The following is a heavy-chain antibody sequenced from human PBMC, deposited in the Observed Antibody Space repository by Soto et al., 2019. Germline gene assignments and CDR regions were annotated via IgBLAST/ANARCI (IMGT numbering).Heavy chain of an antibody. CDR2: ISAHNGNT. J-gene: IGHJ4*02. CDR3: XXGRYGDY. D-gene: IGHD1-26*01. Sequence: QVHLVQSGAEVKKPGASVKVSCKXSGYXFTTYGITWVRQAPGQGLEWMGWISAHNGNTNYAQKLQGRVTVTRDTSTSTAXMXXXXXXXXXXXXXYCXXGRYGDYWGQGALVTVSS. CDR1: GYXFTTYG. V-gene: IGHV1-18*01.